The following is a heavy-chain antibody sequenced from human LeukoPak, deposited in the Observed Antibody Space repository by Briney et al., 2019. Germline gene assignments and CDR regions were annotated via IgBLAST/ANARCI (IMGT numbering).Heavy chain of an antibody. J-gene: IGHJ5*02. V-gene: IGHV3-11*04. D-gene: IGHD3-10*01. CDR2: ISSSGSTI. Sequence: PGGSLRLSCAASGFTFSDYYMNWIRQAPGKGLEWASYISSSGSTIYYADSVKGRFTISRDNAKNSLYLQMNSLRAEDTAVYYCASPRDYYGSGSYSPWGQGTLVTVSS. CDR3: ASPRDYYGSGSYSP. CDR1: GFTFSDYY.